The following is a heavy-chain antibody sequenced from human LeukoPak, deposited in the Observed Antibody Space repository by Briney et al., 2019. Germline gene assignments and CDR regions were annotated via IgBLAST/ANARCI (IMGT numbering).Heavy chain of an antibody. CDR1: GFTFTGYY. Sequence: ASVTVSFKASGFTFTGYYMHWVRQAPGQGLEWMGWINPNSGGTNYAQKFQGRVTMTRDTSMSTAYMELSSLRSDDTAVYYCARVWIEYGVGSRTFDYWGQGTLVTVSS. D-gene: IGHD3-10*01. J-gene: IGHJ4*02. V-gene: IGHV1-2*02. CDR3: ARVWIEYGVGSRTFDY. CDR2: INPNSGGT.